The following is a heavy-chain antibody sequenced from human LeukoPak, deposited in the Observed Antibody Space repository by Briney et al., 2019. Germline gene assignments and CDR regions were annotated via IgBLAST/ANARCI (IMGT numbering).Heavy chain of an antibody. CDR2: IYYSGST. CDR1: GGSFSGYY. Sequence: PSETLSLTCAVYGGSFSGYYWSWLRQPPGKGLEWIGYIYYSGSTNYNPSLKSRVTISVDTSKNQFSLKLSSVTAADTAVYYCAKTLYGSGSYYFDYWGQGTLVTVSS. J-gene: IGHJ4*02. D-gene: IGHD3-10*01. V-gene: IGHV4-59*01. CDR3: AKTLYGSGSYYFDY.